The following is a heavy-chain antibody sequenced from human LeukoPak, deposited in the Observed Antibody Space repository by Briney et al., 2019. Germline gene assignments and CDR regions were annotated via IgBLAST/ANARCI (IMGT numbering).Heavy chain of an antibody. V-gene: IGHV4-34*01. Sequence: SETLSLTCAVYGGSFSGYYWSWIRQPPGKGLEWIGEINHSGSTNYNPSLKSRVTISVDTSKNQFSLKLSSVTAADTAVYYCARRNSGSWYFDLWGRGTLVTVSS. D-gene: IGHD6-13*01. CDR3: ARRNSGSWYFDL. CDR2: INHSGST. CDR1: GGSFSGYY. J-gene: IGHJ2*01.